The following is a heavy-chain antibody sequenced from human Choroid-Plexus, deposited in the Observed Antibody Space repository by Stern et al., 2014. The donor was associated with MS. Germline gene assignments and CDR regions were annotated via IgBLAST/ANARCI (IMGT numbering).Heavy chain of an antibody. D-gene: IGHD2/OR15-2a*01. CDR2: VSYDGSNK. CDR1: GFTFGSCA. Sequence: QVQLVESGGGVVQPGRPLRLSCVASGFTFGSCAMHWVRQAPGKWLEWVAGVSYDGSNKYYADSVKGRFTISRDNSQNTLYMQMSSLRPEDTAVYYCAKDRHYLTYFFDHWGQGSLVTVSS. CDR3: AKDRHYLTYFFDH. J-gene: IGHJ5*02. V-gene: IGHV3-30*18.